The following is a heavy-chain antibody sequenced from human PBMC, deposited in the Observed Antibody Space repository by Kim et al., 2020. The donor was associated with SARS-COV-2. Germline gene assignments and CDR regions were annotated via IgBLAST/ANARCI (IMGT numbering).Heavy chain of an antibody. J-gene: IGHJ6*02. Sequence: GGSLRLSCVASGFTFDDYAMHWVRQAPGKGLEWVSLISGDGSSTYYADSVKGRFTISRDNSKNSLYLQMNSLRTEDTALYYCAKAIKNYDDSSGYDYYYGLDVWGQGTTVTVSS. D-gene: IGHD3-22*01. V-gene: IGHV3-43*02. CDR1: GFTFDDYA. CDR3: AKAIKNYDDSSGYDYYYGLDV. CDR2: ISGDGSST.